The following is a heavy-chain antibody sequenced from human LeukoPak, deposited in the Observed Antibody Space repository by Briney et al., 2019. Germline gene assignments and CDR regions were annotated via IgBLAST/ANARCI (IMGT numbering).Heavy chain of an antibody. D-gene: IGHD5-12*01. CDR1: GFTVSSNY. Sequence: GGSLRLSCAASGFTVSSNYMSWVRQAPGKGLEWVSAISGSGDTTYYTASVKGRFSISRDNSKNTLYLQMNSLRAEDTAVYYCAKDRESRYGAYDLGDNWGQGTLVTVSS. CDR2: ISGSGDTT. V-gene: IGHV3-23*01. J-gene: IGHJ4*02. CDR3: AKDRESRYGAYDLGDN.